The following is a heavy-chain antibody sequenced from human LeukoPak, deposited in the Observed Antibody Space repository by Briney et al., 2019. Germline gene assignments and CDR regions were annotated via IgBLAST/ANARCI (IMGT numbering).Heavy chain of an antibody. V-gene: IGHV3-23*01. Sequence: GGSLRLSCAASGFTFSSYAMSWGRQSPGTGLEWVSAISGSGGSTYYADSVKGRFTISRDNSKNTLYLQMNSLRAEDTAVYYCAKDARRYCSSTSCYSGFDYWGQGTLVTVSS. CDR1: GFTFSSYA. CDR3: AKDARRYCSSTSCYSGFDY. CDR2: ISGSGGST. D-gene: IGHD2-2*01. J-gene: IGHJ4*02.